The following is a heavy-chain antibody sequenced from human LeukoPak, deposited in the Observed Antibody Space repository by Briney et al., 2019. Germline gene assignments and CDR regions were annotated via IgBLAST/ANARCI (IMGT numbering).Heavy chain of an antibody. CDR1: GFTFSSYE. D-gene: IGHD6-13*01. Sequence: GGSLRLSCAASGFTFSSYEMNWVRQAPGKGLEWVSYISSSGSTIYYADSVKGRFIISRDNAKNSLYLQMNSLRAEDTAIYYCARDGGPAYSSSWYLYWGQGTLVTVSS. CDR2: ISSSGSTI. J-gene: IGHJ4*02. CDR3: ARDGGPAYSSSWYLY. V-gene: IGHV3-48*03.